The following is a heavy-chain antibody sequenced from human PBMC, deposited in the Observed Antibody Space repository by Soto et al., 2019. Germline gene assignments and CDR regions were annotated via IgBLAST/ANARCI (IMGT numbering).Heavy chain of an antibody. J-gene: IGHJ4*02. D-gene: IGHD6-19*01. Sequence: GGSLRLSCVASGFTFGNYAMTWVRQAPGKGLEWVSAISAGGAGTYYADSVKGRLTISRDNFNNTLYLQMNSLRAEDTAVYYCEKDRGGTGWRFDYWGQGALVTVSS. CDR3: EKDRGGTGWRFDY. V-gene: IGHV3-23*01. CDR1: GFTFGNYA. CDR2: ISAGGAGT.